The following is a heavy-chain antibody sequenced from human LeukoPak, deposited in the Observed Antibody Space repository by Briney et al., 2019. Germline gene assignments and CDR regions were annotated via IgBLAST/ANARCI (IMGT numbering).Heavy chain of an antibody. CDR2: FFYTGNT. V-gene: IGHV4-30-4*07. CDR1: GGSISSGGYS. D-gene: IGHD1-1*01. J-gene: IGHJ3*02. CDR3: TRGAGSTTSNDAFDI. Sequence: SETLSLTCAVSGGSISSGGYSWGWIRQPPGKGLEWIGYFFYTGNTYYNASLKSRVTISVDTSKNQFSLKVSSVTAADTAVYYCTRGAGSTTSNDAFDIWGQGTMVTVSS.